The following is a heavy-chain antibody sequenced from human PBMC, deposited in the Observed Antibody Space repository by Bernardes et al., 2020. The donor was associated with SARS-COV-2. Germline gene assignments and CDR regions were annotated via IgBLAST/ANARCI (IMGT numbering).Heavy chain of an antibody. CDR2: INHSGST. Sequence: SEPLPFTCAVFGGSYSGYYWSWIRQRTGKGLEWIGEINHSGSTNYNPSLKSRVTISVDTSKNQFSLKLSSVTAADTAVYYCARENIKTYICTSRYCTTQISAFDIWGHGTMVTVSS. D-gene: IGHD2-8*01. CDR1: GGSYSGYY. CDR3: ARENIKTYICTSRYCTTQISAFDI. J-gene: IGHJ3*02. V-gene: IGHV4-34*01.